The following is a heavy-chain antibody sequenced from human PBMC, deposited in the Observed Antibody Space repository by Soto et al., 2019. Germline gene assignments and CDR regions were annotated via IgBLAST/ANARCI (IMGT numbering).Heavy chain of an antibody. CDR3: ARHYICSTTICRNWFEA. Sequence: GESLKISCKGSVYSFINYWIGWLRQMPVKGLEWMGSIYPGYSETRYSPSFQGQVTISVDKSINTAYMQWSSLKASDTAIYFCARHYICSTTICRNWFEAWGQGTLVTLSS. D-gene: IGHD2-2*01. CDR2: IYPGYSET. V-gene: IGHV5-51*01. CDR1: VYSFINYW. J-gene: IGHJ5*02.